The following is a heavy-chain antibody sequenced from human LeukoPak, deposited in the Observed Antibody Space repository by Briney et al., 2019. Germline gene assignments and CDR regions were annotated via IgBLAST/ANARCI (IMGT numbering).Heavy chain of an antibody. CDR3: ARATPWLLPGY. V-gene: IGHV4-59*01. J-gene: IGHJ4*02. CDR2: IYYSGIT. D-gene: IGHD3-22*01. CDR1: GGSISTYY. Sequence: PSETLSLTCTVSGGSISTYYWTWIRQPPGRGLEWIGYIYYSGITNYNPSLKSRVTMSVDTSRNQFSLRLTSVTAADTAVYFCARATPWLLPGYWGQGTLVTVSS.